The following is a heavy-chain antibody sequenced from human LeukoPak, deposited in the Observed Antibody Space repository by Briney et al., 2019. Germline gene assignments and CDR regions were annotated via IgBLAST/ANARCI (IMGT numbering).Heavy chain of an antibody. D-gene: IGHD3-22*01. CDR2: INDYTGNT. CDR3: ARGRIAKIVVVHSFHYGMDV. Sequence: SETLSLTCDVFGGSFTDYFWTWIRQSPGKGLEWIGEINDYTGNTNYNPSLNSRVSISLEKSKNQFSLELRSVTAADTAVYYCARGRIAKIVVVHSFHYGMDVWGQGTTVTVSS. J-gene: IGHJ6*02. CDR1: GGSFTDYF. V-gene: IGHV4-34*01.